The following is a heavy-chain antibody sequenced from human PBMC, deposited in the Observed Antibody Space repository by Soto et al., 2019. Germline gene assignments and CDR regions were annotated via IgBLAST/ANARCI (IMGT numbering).Heavy chain of an antibody. CDR1: GYTFTSYD. CDR3: ARGHPSRSYYYYYMDV. J-gene: IGHJ6*03. Sequence: QVPLVQSGAEVKKPGASVKVSCKASGYTFTSYDINWVRQATGQGLEWMGWMNPNSGNTGYAQKFQGRVTMTRNTSISTAYMELSSLRSEDTAVYYCARGHPSRSYYYYYMDVWGKGTTVTVSS. D-gene: IGHD3-16*02. V-gene: IGHV1-8*01. CDR2: MNPNSGNT.